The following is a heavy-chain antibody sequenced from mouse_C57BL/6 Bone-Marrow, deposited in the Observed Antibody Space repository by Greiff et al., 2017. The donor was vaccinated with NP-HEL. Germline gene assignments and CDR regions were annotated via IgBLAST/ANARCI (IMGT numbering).Heavy chain of an antibody. Sequence: ESGPGLVKPSQSLSLTCSVTGYSITSGYYWNWIRQFPGNKLEWMGYISYDGSNNYNPSLKNRISITRDTSKNQFFLKLNSVTTEDTATYYCAIITTVVAEDFDVWGTGTTVTVSS. CDR2: ISYDGSN. CDR1: GYSITSGYY. J-gene: IGHJ1*03. D-gene: IGHD1-1*01. CDR3: AIITTVVAEDFDV. V-gene: IGHV3-6*01.